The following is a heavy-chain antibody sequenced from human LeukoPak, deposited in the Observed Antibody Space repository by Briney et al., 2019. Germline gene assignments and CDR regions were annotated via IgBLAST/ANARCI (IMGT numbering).Heavy chain of an antibody. Sequence: ASVTVSCKVSGYTLTELSMHWVRQAPGKGLEWVGGFYPEDGETIYAQKFQGRVTMTEDTSTDTAYMELSSLRSEDTAVYYCATDRGIAVTTRWFDPWGQGTLVTVSS. V-gene: IGHV1-24*01. CDR2: FYPEDGET. J-gene: IGHJ5*02. D-gene: IGHD4-17*01. CDR3: ATDRGIAVTTRWFDP. CDR1: GYTLTELS.